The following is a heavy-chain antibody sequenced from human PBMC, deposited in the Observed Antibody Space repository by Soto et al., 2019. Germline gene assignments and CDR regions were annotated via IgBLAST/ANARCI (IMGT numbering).Heavy chain of an antibody. Sequence: GGSLRLSCAASGFTFSSYGMHWVRQAPGKGLEWVAVIWYDGSNKYYADSVKGRFTISRDNSKNTLYLQMNSLRAEDTAVYYCARDGIVVVPAETWNYYYYYYMDVWGKGTTVTVSS. D-gene: IGHD2-2*01. V-gene: IGHV3-33*01. CDR2: IWYDGSNK. CDR1: GFTFSSYG. J-gene: IGHJ6*03. CDR3: ARDGIVVVPAETWNYYYYYYMDV.